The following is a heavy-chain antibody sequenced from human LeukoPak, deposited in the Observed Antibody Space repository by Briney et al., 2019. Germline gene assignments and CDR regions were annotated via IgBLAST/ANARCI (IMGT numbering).Heavy chain of an antibody. CDR1: GGTFSSYA. J-gene: IGHJ5*02. CDR2: IIPIFGTA. Sequence: SAKVSCKASGGTFSSYAISWVRQAPGQGLEWMGGIIPIFGTANYAQKFQGRVTITADESTSTAYMELSSLRSEDTAVYYSARDVVPAAIVNWFVPWGQGSLVTVSS. D-gene: IGHD2-2*01. V-gene: IGHV1-69*13. CDR3: ARDVVPAAIVNWFVP.